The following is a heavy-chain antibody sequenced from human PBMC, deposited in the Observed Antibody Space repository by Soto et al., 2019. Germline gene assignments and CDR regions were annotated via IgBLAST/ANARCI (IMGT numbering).Heavy chain of an antibody. CDR2: INHSGST. Sequence: SETLSLTCAVYAGSFSGYYWSCIRQPPGKGLEWIGEINHSGSTNYNPSLKSRVTISVDTSKNQFSLKLSSVTAADTAVYYCARGIVQQWLHWEISPWGQGTLGTVSS. D-gene: IGHD6-19*01. CDR3: ARGIVQQWLHWEISP. CDR1: AGSFSGYY. J-gene: IGHJ5*02. V-gene: IGHV4-34*01.